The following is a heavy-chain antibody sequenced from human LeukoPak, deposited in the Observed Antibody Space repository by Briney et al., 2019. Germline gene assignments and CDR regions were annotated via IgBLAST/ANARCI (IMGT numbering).Heavy chain of an antibody. CDR1: GFTFSSYA. Sequence: GGSLRLSCAASGFTFSSYAMSWVRRTPGKGLEYVSVISGNGVSTHYATSVKGRFTISRDNSKNTLYLQMGSLRVEDMAVYYCARDASDIVVVPAAVGPFDLWGQGTLVTVSS. J-gene: IGHJ4*02. CDR2: ISGNGVST. V-gene: IGHV3-64*01. D-gene: IGHD2-2*01. CDR3: ARDASDIVVVPAAVGPFDL.